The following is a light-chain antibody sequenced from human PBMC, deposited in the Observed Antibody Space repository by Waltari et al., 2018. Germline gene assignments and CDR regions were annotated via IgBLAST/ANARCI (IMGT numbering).Light chain of an antibody. Sequence: AIQMTQSPSSLSVSVGPRVTITCRARSAIRNDLGWYQQKPGKAPKLLIYSASTLESGVPGRFSGSWSGTDFTFPISGLQPEDFATYYCQQDHKYPWTFGQGTKVEIK. CDR1: SAIRND. CDR3: QQDHKYPWT. J-gene: IGKJ1*01. V-gene: IGKV1-6*01. CDR2: SAS.